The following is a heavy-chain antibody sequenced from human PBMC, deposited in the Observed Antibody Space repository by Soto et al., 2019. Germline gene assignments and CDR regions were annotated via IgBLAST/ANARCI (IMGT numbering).Heavy chain of an antibody. CDR2: IYYSATT. CDR1: GGSISSGGYY. D-gene: IGHD7-27*01. J-gene: IGHJ5*01. V-gene: IGHV4-30-4*08. CDR3: ARGRYCLTGRCFPNWFDS. Sequence: KPSETLSLTCTVSGGSISSGGYYWSWIRQHPGKGLEWIGYIYYSATTYYNPSFESRVAISVDTSKSQFSLNVTSVTAADTAVYFCARGRYCLTGRCFPNWFDSWGQGALVTVSS.